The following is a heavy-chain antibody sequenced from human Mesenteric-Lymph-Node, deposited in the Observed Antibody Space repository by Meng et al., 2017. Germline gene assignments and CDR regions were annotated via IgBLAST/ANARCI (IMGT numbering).Heavy chain of an antibody. CDR2: VYFTGSS. CDR1: GGSISSSSFY. V-gene: IGHV4-39*07. CDR3: TRASVWFSGNY. D-gene: IGHD3-10*01. Sequence: SETLSLTCTISGGSISSSSFYWGWFRQPPGKGLDWIGSVYFTGSSYYNPSLKSRVTISVDTSKNQFSLKLNSVTAADTAVYFCTRASVWFSGNYWGQGTLVTVSS. J-gene: IGHJ4*02.